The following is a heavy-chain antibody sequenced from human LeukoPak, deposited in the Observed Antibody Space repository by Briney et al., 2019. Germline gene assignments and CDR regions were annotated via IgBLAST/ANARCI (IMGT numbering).Heavy chain of an antibody. CDR1: GFTFSSYA. V-gene: IGHV3-23*01. Sequence: GGSLRLSCAASGFTFSSYAMSWVRQAPGKGLEWVSAISGSGGSTYYADSVKGRFTISRDNSKNTLYLQVNSLRAEDTAVYYCAKDQDSNYYYYGMDVWGQGTTVTVSS. CDR3: AKDQDSNYYYYGMDV. J-gene: IGHJ6*02. D-gene: IGHD4-11*01. CDR2: ISGSGGST.